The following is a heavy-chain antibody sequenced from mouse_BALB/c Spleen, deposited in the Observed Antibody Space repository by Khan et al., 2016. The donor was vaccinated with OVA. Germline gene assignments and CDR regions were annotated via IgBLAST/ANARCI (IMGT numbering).Heavy chain of an antibody. Sequence: VQLQESGPGLVAPSQSLSITCTISGFSLTNYGVHWVRQPPGKGLEWLVVIWSDGSTTYNSALKSRLIISKDNSKSQVFLKMNSLQTDDTAVYFCARQPYYYYNIMDYWGQGTSVTVSS. CDR2: IWSDGST. D-gene: IGHD2-10*01. CDR3: ARQPYYYYNIMDY. J-gene: IGHJ4*01. CDR1: GFSLTNYG. V-gene: IGHV2-6-1*01.